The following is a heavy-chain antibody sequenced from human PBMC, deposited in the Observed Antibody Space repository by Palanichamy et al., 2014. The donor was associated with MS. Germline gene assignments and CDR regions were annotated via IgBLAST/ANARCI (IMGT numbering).Heavy chain of an antibody. CDR2: INPSGGST. V-gene: IGHV1-46*01. CDR3: ARPERQELAAAELWYYYGMDV. CDR1: GYTFTSYY. J-gene: IGHJ6*02. Sequence: QVQLVQSGAEVKKPGASVKVSRKASGYTFTSYYMHWVRQAPGQGLEWMGIINPSGGSTSYAQKFQGRVTMTRDTSTSTVYMELSSLRSEDTAVYYCARPERQELAAAELWYYYGMDVWGQGTTVTVSS. D-gene: IGHD6-13*01.